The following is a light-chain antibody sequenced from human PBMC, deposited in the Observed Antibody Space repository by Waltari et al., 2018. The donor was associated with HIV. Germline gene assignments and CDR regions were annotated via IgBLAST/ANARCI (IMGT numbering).Light chain of an antibody. CDR2: ATT. Sequence: QSALTQPPSVSGAPGQRVTISCTGPSSNIGTGSDVHWYQQLPGTAPKLLNYATTKRPSGVPDRFAAAKSGTSASLAITGLQAEDEADYYSQSYDSRLSGSVFGGGTKLTVL. V-gene: IGLV1-40*01. J-gene: IGLJ3*02. CDR3: QSYDSRLSGSV. CDR1: SSNIGTGSD.